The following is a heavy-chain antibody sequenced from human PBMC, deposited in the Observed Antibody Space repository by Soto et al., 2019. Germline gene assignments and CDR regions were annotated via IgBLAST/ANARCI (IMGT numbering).Heavy chain of an antibody. J-gene: IGHJ5*02. CDR1: GGTFSNYA. V-gene: IGHV1-69*01. Sequence: QVQLLQSGAEVRKPGSSVKVSCKASGGTFSNYAISWVRQAPGQGLEWMGGIIPLFGTTNHAQEFRGRVSITADEFTNTTDMEWSSLRSDDTAVYYCARAADYQMLGLHAWGQGTLVTGSS. D-gene: IGHD3-10*01. CDR2: IIPLFGTT. CDR3: ARAADYQMLGLHA.